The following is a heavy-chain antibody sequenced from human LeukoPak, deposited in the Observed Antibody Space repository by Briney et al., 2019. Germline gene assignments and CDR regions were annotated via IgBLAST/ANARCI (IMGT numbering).Heavy chain of an antibody. CDR1: GGSISSSSYY. V-gene: IGHV4-39*01. CDR3: ARHDRSGSYFSDY. Sequence: SETLSLTCTVSGGSISSSSYYWGWIRQPPGKGLEWIGSIYYSGSTYYNPSLKSRVAISVDTSKNQFSLKLSSVTAADTAVYYCARHDRSGSYFSDYWGQGTLVTVSS. J-gene: IGHJ4*02. D-gene: IGHD1-26*01. CDR2: IYYSGST.